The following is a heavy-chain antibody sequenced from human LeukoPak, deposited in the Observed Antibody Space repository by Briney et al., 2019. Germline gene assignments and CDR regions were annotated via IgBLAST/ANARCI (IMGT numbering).Heavy chain of an antibody. CDR1: GFTFSSYG. J-gene: IGHJ4*02. V-gene: IGHV3-30*18. CDR2: ISYDGSNK. Sequence: GGSLRLSCAASGFTFSSYGMHWVRQAPGTGLERVAVISYDGSNKYYADSVKGRFTISRDNSKNTLYLQMNSLRAEDTAVYYCAKSGQKSFDYWGQGTLVTVSS. CDR3: AKSGQKSFDY.